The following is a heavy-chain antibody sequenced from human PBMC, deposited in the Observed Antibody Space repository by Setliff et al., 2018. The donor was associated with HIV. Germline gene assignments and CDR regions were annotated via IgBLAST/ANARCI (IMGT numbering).Heavy chain of an antibody. CDR3: ARGGNSRAAWFDS. CDR2: IHYTGSN. Sequence: SETLSLTCSVSGGSITSGGHYWSWIRHLPGKGLEWVGYIHYTGSNFYNPSLTDRLTLSVDTSDNQFSLKLTSVTAADTAVYYCARGGNSRAAWFDSWGQGTLVTVSS. V-gene: IGHV4-31*02. J-gene: IGHJ5*01. D-gene: IGHD5-12*01. CDR1: GGSITSGGHY.